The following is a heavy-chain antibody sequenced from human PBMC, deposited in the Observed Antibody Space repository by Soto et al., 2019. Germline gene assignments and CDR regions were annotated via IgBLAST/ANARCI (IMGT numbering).Heavy chain of an antibody. Sequence: SLRLSCAASGFTFSSYAMSWVRQAPGKGLEWVSAISGSGDDTYYAGSVKGRFTISRDNSRNTLYLQMNSLRAEDTAVYYCAKIRSYYYDSSGLNDYWGQGSLVTVSS. CDR1: GFTFSSYA. CDR2: ISGSGDDT. CDR3: AKIRSYYYDSSGLNDY. J-gene: IGHJ4*02. V-gene: IGHV3-23*01. D-gene: IGHD3-22*01.